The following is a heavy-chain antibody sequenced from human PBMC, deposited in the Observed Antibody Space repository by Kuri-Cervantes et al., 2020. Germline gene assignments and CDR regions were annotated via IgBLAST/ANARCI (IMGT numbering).Heavy chain of an antibody. D-gene: IGHD3-22*01. V-gene: IGHV3-48*02. Sequence: GESLKISCAASGFTFSSYAMSWVRQAPGKGLEWASYISSSSSTIYYADSVKGRFTISRDNAKNSLYLQMNSLRDEDTAVYYCAREVDYYDSSGYPTGLDYWGQGTLVTVSS. CDR3: AREVDYYDSSGYPTGLDY. CDR1: GFTFSSYA. J-gene: IGHJ4*02. CDR2: ISSSSSTI.